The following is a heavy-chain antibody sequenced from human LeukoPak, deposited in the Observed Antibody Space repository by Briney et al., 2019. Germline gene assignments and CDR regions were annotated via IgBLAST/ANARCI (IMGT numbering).Heavy chain of an antibody. J-gene: IGHJ4*02. Sequence: GGSLRLSCAASGFTFSSYGMHWVRQAPGKGLEWVAVISYDGSNKYYADSVKGRFTISRDNSKNTLYLQMNSLRAEDTAVYYCXKGXXGSSWYXDXWGQGTXXXVSS. D-gene: IGHD6-13*01. CDR3: XKGXXGSSWYXDX. CDR2: ISYDGSNK. CDR1: GFTFSSYG. V-gene: IGHV3-30*18.